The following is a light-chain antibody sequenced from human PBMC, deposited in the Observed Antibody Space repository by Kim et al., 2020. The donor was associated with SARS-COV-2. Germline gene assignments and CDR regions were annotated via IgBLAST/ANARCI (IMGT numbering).Light chain of an antibody. V-gene: IGLV3-19*01. CDR2: GKN. Sequence: ALGQKVSITCQGDSLRSDYASWYQQKPGQAPVLVIYGKNNRPSGIPDRFSGSSSGNTASLTITGAQAEDEADYYCNARDSSGNHVVFGGGTQLTVL. J-gene: IGLJ2*01. CDR3: NARDSSGNHVV. CDR1: SLRSDY.